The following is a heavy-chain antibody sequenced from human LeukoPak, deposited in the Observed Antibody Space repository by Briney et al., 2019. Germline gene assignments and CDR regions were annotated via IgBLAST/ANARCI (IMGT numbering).Heavy chain of an antibody. V-gene: IGHV1-2*02. CDR3: ASDPNWSAFDS. J-gene: IGHJ4*02. CDR2: INPSTGDT. Sequence: GASVKVSCKASGYTFTNYYIHWMRQAPGQGLEWMGRINPSTGDTNYGKKFKGRVSMTRDTSISTSYMELNRLRSDDTAVYYCASDPNWSAFDSWGQGTLVTVSS. D-gene: IGHD1-1*01. CDR1: GYTFTNYY.